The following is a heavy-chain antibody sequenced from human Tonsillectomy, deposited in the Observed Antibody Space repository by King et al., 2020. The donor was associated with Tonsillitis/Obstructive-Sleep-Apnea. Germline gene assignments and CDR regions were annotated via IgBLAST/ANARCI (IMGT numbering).Heavy chain of an antibody. Sequence: VQLVESGGGVVQPGRSLRLSCAGSGFSFSTDGMHWVRQAPGKGLEWVAGISSDGKNEHYAESVKGRLTISRDNSQNIVYLQMNSLRNEDTAVYYCAGGGSPYFDYWGQGALVTVSS. V-gene: IGHV3-30*03. CDR1: GFSFSTDG. CDR3: AGGGSPYFDY. J-gene: IGHJ4*02. CDR2: ISSDGKNE. D-gene: IGHD6-19*01.